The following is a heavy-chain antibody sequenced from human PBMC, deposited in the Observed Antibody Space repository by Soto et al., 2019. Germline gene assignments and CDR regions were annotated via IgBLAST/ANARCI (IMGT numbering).Heavy chain of an antibody. CDR2: IWYDGSNK. CDR1: GFTFSSYG. D-gene: IGHD1-26*01. J-gene: IGHJ4*02. CDR3: ARVRFHPPYRYSGSSFDY. Sequence: GGSLRLSCAASGFTFSSYGMHWVRQAPGKGLEWVAVIWYDGSNKYYADSVKGRFTISRDNSKNTLYLQMNSLRAEDTAVYYCARVRFHPPYRYSGSSFDYWGQGTLVTVSS. V-gene: IGHV3-33*01.